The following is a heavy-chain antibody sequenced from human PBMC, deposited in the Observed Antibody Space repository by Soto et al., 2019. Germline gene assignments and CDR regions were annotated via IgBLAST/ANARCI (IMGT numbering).Heavy chain of an antibody. CDR2: INPSGGST. Sequence: ASVKVSCKASGYTFTSYYMHWVRQAPGQGLEWMGIINPSGGSTRYAQKFQGRVTMTRDTSPSTVYMELSSLRSEDTAVYYCAIVPQESFLGFDYWGQGTLVTVSS. CDR3: AIVPQESFLGFDY. J-gene: IGHJ4*02. D-gene: IGHD6-6*01. V-gene: IGHV1-46*03. CDR1: GYTFTSYY.